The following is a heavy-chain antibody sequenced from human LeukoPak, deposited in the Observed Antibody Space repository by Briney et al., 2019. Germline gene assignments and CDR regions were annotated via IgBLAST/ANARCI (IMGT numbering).Heavy chain of an antibody. D-gene: IGHD3-22*01. J-gene: IGHJ3*02. Sequence: PGGSLRLSCAASGFTFDDYAMHWVRQAPGKGLEWVSVITWDGGSTHYADSVRGRFTISRDNNKNSLYLQMNSLRAEDTALYYCAKDMKLHYYDKPDAFDIWGQGTMVTVSS. V-gene: IGHV3-43D*03. CDR2: ITWDGGST. CDR1: GFTFDDYA. CDR3: AKDMKLHYYDKPDAFDI.